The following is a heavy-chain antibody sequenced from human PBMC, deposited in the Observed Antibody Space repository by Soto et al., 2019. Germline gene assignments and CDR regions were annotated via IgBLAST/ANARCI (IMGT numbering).Heavy chain of an antibody. CDR1: GFTFSSKY. J-gene: IGHJ4*02. CDR3: ASLLGSVPTFDY. Sequence: GGSLRLSCAASGFTFSSKYMSWVRQAPGKGLEWVATIWPDETDRKYVDSVKGRFTVSRDNAKSSLYLQMNSLRVEDTAMYYCASLLGSVPTFDYWGQGTLVTVSS. D-gene: IGHD2-2*01. V-gene: IGHV3-7*01. CDR2: IWPDETDR.